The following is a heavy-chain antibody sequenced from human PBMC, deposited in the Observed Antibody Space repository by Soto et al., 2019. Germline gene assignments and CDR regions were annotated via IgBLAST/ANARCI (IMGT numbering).Heavy chain of an antibody. D-gene: IGHD3-16*01. CDR2: IAWNSGST. CDR1: GFTLGDYV. CDR3: VKSWGMFGSGSLFDH. Sequence: EVQLVESGGDLVPPGKSLRLSCAASGFTLGDYVMHWVRQAPGRGLEWVSGIAWNSGSTGYADSVKGRFTISRDNAKNSLYLQMSSLRGEDTPFYYCVKSWGMFGSGSLFDHWGEGTLVTVSS. J-gene: IGHJ4*02. V-gene: IGHV3-9*01.